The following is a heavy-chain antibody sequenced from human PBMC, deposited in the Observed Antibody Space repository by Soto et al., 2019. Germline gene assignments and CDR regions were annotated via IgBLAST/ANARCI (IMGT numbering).Heavy chain of an antibody. Sequence: SETLSLTCTVSGGSISNYYCSWVRQPPGKGLECIGYLYYGGSANYNPSLKSRVTLSVDTSKNQCSLTLSSMTAADTAVYYCALRSMAVVPEYWGQGTLVTVSS. J-gene: IGHJ4*02. CDR1: GGSISNYY. D-gene: IGHD3-22*01. CDR2: LYYGGSA. V-gene: IGHV4-59*01. CDR3: ALRSMAVVPEY.